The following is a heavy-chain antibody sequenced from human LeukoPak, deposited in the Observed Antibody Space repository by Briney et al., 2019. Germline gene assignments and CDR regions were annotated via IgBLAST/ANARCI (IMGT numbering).Heavy chain of an antibody. J-gene: IGHJ6*04. V-gene: IGHV3-21*01. CDR1: GLTFSNAW. CDR3: ARGSGYEMGV. CDR2: ISSSSSYI. D-gene: IGHD1-26*01. Sequence: PGGSLRLSCAASGLTFSNAWMSWVRQVPGKGLEWVSSISSSSSYIYYADSVKGRFTISRDNAKNSLYLQMNSLRAEDTAVYYCARGSGYEMGVWGKGTTVTVSS.